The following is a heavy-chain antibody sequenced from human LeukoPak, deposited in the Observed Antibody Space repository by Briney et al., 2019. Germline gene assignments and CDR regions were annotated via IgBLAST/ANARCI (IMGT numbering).Heavy chain of an antibody. D-gene: IGHD4-23*01. CDR2: IYYSGST. J-gene: IGHJ4*02. Sequence: PSETLSLTCTVSGGSISSSSYYWGWIRQPPGKGLEWIGSIYYSGSTYYNPSLKSRVTISVDTSKNQFSLKLSSVTAADTAVYYCASPDYGGNSAHYWGQETLVTVSS. CDR1: GGSISSSSYY. CDR3: ASPDYGGNSAHY. V-gene: IGHV4-39*01.